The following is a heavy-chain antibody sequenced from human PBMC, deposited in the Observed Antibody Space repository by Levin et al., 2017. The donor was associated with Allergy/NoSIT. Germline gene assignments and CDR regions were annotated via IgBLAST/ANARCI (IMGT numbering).Heavy chain of an antibody. CDR2: IYNSGST. J-gene: IGHJ4*02. CDR3: ARGLQRLFPFDY. CDR1: GGSVNSGKYY. D-gene: IGHD2-15*01. Sequence: GSLRLSCTVSGGSVNSGKYYWSWIRQPPGKGLEWIGDIYNSGSTRNNPSLNSRVTISVDTSKNQFSLNLSSVTAADTAVYFCARGLQRLFPFDYWGQGTLVTVSS. V-gene: IGHV4-61*01.